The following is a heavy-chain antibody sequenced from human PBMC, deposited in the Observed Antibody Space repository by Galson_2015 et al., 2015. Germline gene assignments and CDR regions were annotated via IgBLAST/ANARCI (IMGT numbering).Heavy chain of an antibody. V-gene: IGHV3-23*01. CDR1: GFTFSSYA. J-gene: IGHJ4*02. Sequence: SLRLSCAASGFTFSSYAMSWVRQAPGKGLEWVSAISGSGGSTYYADSVKGRFTISRDNSKNTLYLQMNSLRAEDTAVYYCARDHSQFDSSTPDYWGQGTLVTVSS. CDR3: ARDHSQFDSSTPDY. D-gene: IGHD5-18*01. CDR2: ISGSGGST.